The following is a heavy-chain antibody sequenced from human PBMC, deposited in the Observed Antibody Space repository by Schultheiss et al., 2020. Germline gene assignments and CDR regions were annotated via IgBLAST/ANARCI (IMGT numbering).Heavy chain of an antibody. V-gene: IGHV4-30-2*01. CDR3: ARGGGDLGAFDI. J-gene: IGHJ3*02. CDR2: IYHSGST. D-gene: IGHD3-10*01. Sequence: SETLSLTCAVSGGSISSGGYSWSWIRQPPGKGLEWIGYIYHSGSTYYNPSLKSRVTISVDRSKNQFSLKLSSVTAADTAVYYCARGGGDLGAFDIWGQGTMVTVSS. CDR1: GGSISSGGYS.